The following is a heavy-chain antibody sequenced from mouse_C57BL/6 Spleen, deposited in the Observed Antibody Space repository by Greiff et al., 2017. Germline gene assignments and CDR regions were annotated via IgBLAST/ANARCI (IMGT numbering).Heavy chain of an antibody. CDR1: GYAFSSYW. CDR2: IYPGDGDT. CDR3: AILYGGVYYYAMDY. Sequence: QVQLQQSGAELVKPGASVKISCKASGYAFSSYWMNWVKQRPGKGLEWIGQIYPGDGDTNYNGKFKGKATLTADTSSSTAYMQLSSLTSEDSAVYFCAILYGGVYYYAMDYWGQGTSVTVSS. D-gene: IGHD2-10*02. V-gene: IGHV1-80*01. J-gene: IGHJ4*01.